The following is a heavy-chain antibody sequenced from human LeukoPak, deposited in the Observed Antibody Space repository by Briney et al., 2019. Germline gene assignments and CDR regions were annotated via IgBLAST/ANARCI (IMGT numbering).Heavy chain of an antibody. CDR1: GVTFSSYA. CDR2: LSGSGDST. Sequence: GESLRLSCAASGVTFSSYAMSWVRQAPGKGLEWVSGLSGSGDSTYYADSVKGRFTISRDNPKNTLYLQMNVLRAEDTAVYYCALTPGVAYYDSSGYYQLGFDYWGQGTLVTVSS. V-gene: IGHV3-23*01. J-gene: IGHJ4*02. D-gene: IGHD3-22*01. CDR3: ALTPGVAYYDSSGYYQLGFDY.